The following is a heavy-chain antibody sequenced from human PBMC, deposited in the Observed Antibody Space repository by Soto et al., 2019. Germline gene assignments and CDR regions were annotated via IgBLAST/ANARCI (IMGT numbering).Heavy chain of an antibody. CDR3: ARSEEQQLASFDY. J-gene: IGHJ4*02. D-gene: IGHD6-13*01. CDR2: IIPIFGTA. V-gene: IGHV1-69*06. CDR1: GGTFSSYA. Sequence: VKVSCKASGGTFSSYAISWVRQAPGQGLEWMGGIIPIFGTANYAQKFQGRVTITADKSTSTAYMELSSLRSEDTAVYYCARSEEQQLASFDYWGQGTLVTVSS.